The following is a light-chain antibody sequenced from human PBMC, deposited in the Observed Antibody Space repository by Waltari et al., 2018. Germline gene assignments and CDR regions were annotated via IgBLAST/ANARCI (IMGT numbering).Light chain of an antibody. CDR2: DAS. J-gene: IGKJ4*01. CDR1: QNVRTF. V-gene: IGKV3-11*01. Sequence: DIVLTQSPATLSLSPGERATLSCRASQNVRTFLAWYQQKPGQAPRFLIYDASNRAIGIPARFSGSGSGTDFTLTISSLEPEDCAVYYCQQRFDWPLTFGGGTKVEIK. CDR3: QQRFDWPLT.